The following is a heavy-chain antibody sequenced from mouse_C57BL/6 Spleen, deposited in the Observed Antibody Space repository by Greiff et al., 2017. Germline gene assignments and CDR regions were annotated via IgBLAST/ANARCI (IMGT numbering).Heavy chain of an antibody. CDR2: ILPGSGST. CDR1: GYTFTSYW. D-gene: IGHD5-1-1*01. Sequence: VQLQQPGAELVRPGTSVKLSCKASGYTFTSYWMHWVKQRPGHGLEWIGEILPGSGSTNYNEKFKGKATFTADTSSNTAYMQLSSLTTEDSAIYYCASKGYWYYAMDYWGQGTSVTVSS. CDR3: ASKGYWYYAMDY. V-gene: IGHV1-9*01. J-gene: IGHJ4*01.